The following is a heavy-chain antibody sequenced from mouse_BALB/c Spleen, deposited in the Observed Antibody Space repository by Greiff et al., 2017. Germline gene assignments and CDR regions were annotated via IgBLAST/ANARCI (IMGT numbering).Heavy chain of an antibody. Sequence: VQLQQSGAELVKPGASVKLSCTASGFNIKDTYMHWVKQRPEQGLEWIGRIDPANGNTKYDPKFQGKATITADTSSNTACLQLSSLTSEDTAVYYYDGYYYAMDYWGQGTSVTVSS. CDR3: DGYYYAMDY. V-gene: IGHV14-3*02. D-gene: IGHD2-2*01. CDR2: IDPANGNT. CDR1: GFNIKDTY. J-gene: IGHJ4*01.